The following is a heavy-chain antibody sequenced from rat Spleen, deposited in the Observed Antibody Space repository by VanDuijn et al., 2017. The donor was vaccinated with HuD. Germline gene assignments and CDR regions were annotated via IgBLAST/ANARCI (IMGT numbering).Heavy chain of an antibody. V-gene: IGHV3-3*01. CDR1: GYSITSSYR. CDR2: INSAGST. CDR3: ASDLIY. J-gene: IGHJ3*01. Sequence: EVQLQESGPGLVKPSQSLSLTCSVTGYSITSSYRWNWIRKFPGNKLEWMGYINSAGSTNYNPSLKSRISITRDTSKNQFFLQVNSVTTEDTATYYCASDLIYWGQGTLVTVSS.